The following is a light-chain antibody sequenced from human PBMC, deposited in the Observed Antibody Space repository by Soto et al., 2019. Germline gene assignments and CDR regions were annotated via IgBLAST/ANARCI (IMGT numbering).Light chain of an antibody. CDR3: QQYGTSPRT. CDR1: ESVSSNY. J-gene: IGKJ1*01. V-gene: IGKV3-20*01. Sequence: LSQSPGTLSLSPGERATLSCRATESVSSNYLAWYQQKPGQAPRVLIYGASIRATGIPDRFSGSGSETDFTLTISRLEPEDFAVYYCQQYGTSPRTFGQGTKVDI. CDR2: GAS.